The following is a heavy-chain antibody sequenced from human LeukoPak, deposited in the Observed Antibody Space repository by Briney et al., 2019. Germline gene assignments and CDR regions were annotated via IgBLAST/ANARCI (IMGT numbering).Heavy chain of an antibody. V-gene: IGHV3-49*04. CDR1: GFTLSSSE. CDR3: TRAGYTAMVVDAFDI. CDR2: IRSKAYGGTT. J-gene: IGHJ3*02. Sequence: GGSLRLSCAASGFTLSSSEMNWVRQAPGKGLEWVGFIRSKAYGGTTEYAASVKGRFTISRDDSKSIAYLQMNSLKTEDTAVYYCTRAGYTAMVVDAFDIWGQGTMVTVSS. D-gene: IGHD5-18*01.